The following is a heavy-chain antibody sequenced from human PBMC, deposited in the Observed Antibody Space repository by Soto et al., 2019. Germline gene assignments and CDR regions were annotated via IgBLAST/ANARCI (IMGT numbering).Heavy chain of an antibody. J-gene: IGHJ4*02. Sequence: QVQLVESGGGLVKPGGSLRLSCAASGFTLSDYYMSWIRPAPGKGLEWVSYVSRSGNAIYYADSVKGRFTISRDNAKESLYLQMNSLRAEDTAVYYCARGTATVYFDCWGQGTLVTVSS. CDR1: GFTLSDYY. CDR2: VSRSGNAI. D-gene: IGHD5-18*01. V-gene: IGHV3-11*01. CDR3: ARGTATVYFDC.